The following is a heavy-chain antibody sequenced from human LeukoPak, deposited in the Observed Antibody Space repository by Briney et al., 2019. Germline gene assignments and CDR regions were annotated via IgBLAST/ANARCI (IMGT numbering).Heavy chain of an antibody. J-gene: IGHJ4*02. CDR2: IYHSGRT. Sequence: PSETLSLTCTVSGYSISSGYYWGWIRHPPGKGLEWIGSIYHSGRTFYNPSLKSRVTISVDTSKNQFSLKLTSVTAADTAVYYCARLYRPATRFDYWGQGTLVTVPS. CDR3: ARLYRPATRFDY. D-gene: IGHD5-24*01. CDR1: GYSISSGYY. V-gene: IGHV4-38-2*02.